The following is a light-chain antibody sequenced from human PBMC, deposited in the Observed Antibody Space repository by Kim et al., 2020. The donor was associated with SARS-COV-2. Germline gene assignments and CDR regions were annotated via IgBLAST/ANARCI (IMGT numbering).Light chain of an antibody. CDR3: LLYYGAVWV. CDR1: TGAVTSGDY. V-gene: IGLV7-43*01. CDR2: STT. Sequence: QAVVTQEPSLTVSPGGTVTLTCASSTGAVTSGDYPNWFQQKPGQAPRALMYSTTNKHSWTPARLSGSLLGGKAALTLSGVQPEDEADYYCLLYYGAVWVFGGGTQLTVL. J-gene: IGLJ3*02.